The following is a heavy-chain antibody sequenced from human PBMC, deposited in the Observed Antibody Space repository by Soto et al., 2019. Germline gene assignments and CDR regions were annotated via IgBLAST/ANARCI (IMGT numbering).Heavy chain of an antibody. V-gene: IGHV1-24*01. CDR2: FDPEDGET. J-gene: IGHJ6*02. CDR1: GYTLTELS. Sequence: GASVKVSCKVSGYTLTELSMHWVRQAPGKGLEWMGGFDPEDGETIYAQKFQGRVTMTEDTSTDTAYMELGSLRSEDTAVYYCATDTRKGGSGSSDYYYGMDVWGQGTTVTVSS. CDR3: ATDTRKGGSGSSDYYYGMDV. D-gene: IGHD3-10*01.